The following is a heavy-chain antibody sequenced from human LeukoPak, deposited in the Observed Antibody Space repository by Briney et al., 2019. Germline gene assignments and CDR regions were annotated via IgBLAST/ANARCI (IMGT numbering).Heavy chain of an antibody. V-gene: IGHV1-24*01. Sequence: ASVKVSCKVSGYTLTELSMHWVRQAPGKGLEWMGGFDPEDGETIYAQKFQGRVTMTEDTSTDTAYMELSSLRSEDTAVYYCATVLTGDVLLWFGELLLPNYWGQGTLVTVSS. CDR2: FDPEDGET. J-gene: IGHJ4*02. CDR3: ATVLTGDVLLWFGELLLPNY. D-gene: IGHD3-10*01. CDR1: GYTLTELS.